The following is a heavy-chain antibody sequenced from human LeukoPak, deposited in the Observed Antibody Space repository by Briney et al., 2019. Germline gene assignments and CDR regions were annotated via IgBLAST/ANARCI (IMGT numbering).Heavy chain of an antibody. CDR1: GYSISSGYY. J-gene: IGHJ4*02. D-gene: IGHD3-3*01. V-gene: IGHV4-38-2*01. CDR2: IYHSGST. Sequence: PSETLSLTCAVSGYSISSGYYWGWIRQPPGKGLEWIGSIYHSGSTYYNPSLKGRVTISVDTSKNQFSLKLSSVTAADTAVYYCASLYYDFWSGYFGYWGQGTLVTVSS. CDR3: ASLYYDFWSGYFGY.